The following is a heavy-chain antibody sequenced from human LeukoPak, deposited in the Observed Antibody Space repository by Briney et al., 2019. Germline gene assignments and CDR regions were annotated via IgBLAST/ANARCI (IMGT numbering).Heavy chain of an antibody. D-gene: IGHD4-17*01. CDR3: ARGPTTMTRAFDY. CDR1: GGSISIYY. V-gene: IGHV4-4*07. CDR2: FYTSGST. J-gene: IGHJ4*02. Sequence: PSETLSLTCIVSGGSISIYYWSWIRQPAGKGLEWIGHFYTSGSTNYNPPLKSRVTMSLDTSKNQFSLNLSSVTAADTAVYYCARGPTTMTRAFDYWGQGTLVTVSS.